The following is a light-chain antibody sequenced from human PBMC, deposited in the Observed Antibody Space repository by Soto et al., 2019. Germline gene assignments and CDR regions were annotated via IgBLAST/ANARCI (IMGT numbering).Light chain of an antibody. V-gene: IGKV3-20*01. J-gene: IGKJ1*01. CDR1: QNIANDY. Sequence: EVALTQSPGTLSLSPGARATLSCRASQNIANDYLTWYQQKPGQAPRVLIYDASTRATGIPDRFSGSGSGTDFTLTISRLEPEDFAMYYCQQYGISPWTFGQGTKVEI. CDR3: QQYGISPWT. CDR2: DAS.